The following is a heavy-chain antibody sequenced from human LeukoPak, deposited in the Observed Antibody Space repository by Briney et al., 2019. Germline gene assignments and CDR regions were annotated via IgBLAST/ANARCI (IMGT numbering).Heavy chain of an antibody. CDR2: IIPILGIA. Sequence: SVTVSFKASGGTFISYAISWVRQAPGQGLEWMGRIIPILGIANYAQKFQGRVTITADKSTSTAYMELSSLRSEDTAVYYCARSGVTAINLDYWGQGTLVTVSS. J-gene: IGHJ4*02. CDR3: ARSGVTAINLDY. D-gene: IGHD2-21*02. V-gene: IGHV1-69*04. CDR1: GGTFISYA.